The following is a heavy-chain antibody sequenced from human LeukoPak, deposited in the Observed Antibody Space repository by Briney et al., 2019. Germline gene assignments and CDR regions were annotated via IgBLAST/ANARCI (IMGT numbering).Heavy chain of an antibody. J-gene: IGHJ5*02. CDR3: AKIPYSSGWVQNWFDP. V-gene: IGHV3-23*01. Sequence: GGSLRLSCAASGFTFSSYAMTWVRQAPGKGLEWISAISGSGGSTYYADSVKGRFTISRDNSKNTLYLQMNSLRAEDTAVYYCAKIPYSSGWVQNWFDPWGQGTLVTVSS. D-gene: IGHD6-19*01. CDR1: GFTFSSYA. CDR2: ISGSGGST.